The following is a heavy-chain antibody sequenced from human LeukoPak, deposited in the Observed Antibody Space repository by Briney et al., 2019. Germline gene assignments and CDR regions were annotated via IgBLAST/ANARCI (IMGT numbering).Heavy chain of an antibody. CDR2: IYYSGST. D-gene: IGHD4-23*01. V-gene: IGHV4-39*02. Sequence: SETLSLTCTVSGGSISSSSYYWGWIRQPPGKGLEWIGSIYYSGSTYYNPSLKSRVTISVDTSKNQFSLKLSSVTAADTAVYYCARDYGGNSDTYYYYYGMDVWGQGTTVTVSS. J-gene: IGHJ6*02. CDR3: ARDYGGNSDTYYYYYGMDV. CDR1: GGSISSSSYY.